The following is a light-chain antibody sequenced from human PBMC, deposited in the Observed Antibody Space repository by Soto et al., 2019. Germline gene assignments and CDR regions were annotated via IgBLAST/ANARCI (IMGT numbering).Light chain of an antibody. CDR1: QSVSSSY. J-gene: IGKJ1*01. V-gene: IGKV3-20*01. CDR3: QQYGSSPQT. CDR2: GAS. Sequence: PGESATLSCRASQSVSSSYLAWYQQKPGQAPRLLIYGASSRATGIPDRFSGSGSGTDFTLTISRLEPEDFAVYYCQQYGSSPQTFGQGTKVDIK.